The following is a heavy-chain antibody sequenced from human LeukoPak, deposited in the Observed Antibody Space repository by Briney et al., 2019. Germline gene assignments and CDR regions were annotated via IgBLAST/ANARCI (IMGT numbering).Heavy chain of an antibody. J-gene: IGHJ3*02. CDR3: ARESYYGIFSVEDAFDI. V-gene: IGHV3-11*04. CDR1: GFTFSDYY. Sequence: GGSLRLSCAASGFTFSDYYMSWIRQAPGKGLEWVSYISSSGSTIYYADSVKGRFTISRDNAKNSPYLQMNSLRAEDTAVYYCARESYYGIFSVEDAFDIWGQGTMVTVSS. CDR2: ISSSGSTI. D-gene: IGHD3-9*01.